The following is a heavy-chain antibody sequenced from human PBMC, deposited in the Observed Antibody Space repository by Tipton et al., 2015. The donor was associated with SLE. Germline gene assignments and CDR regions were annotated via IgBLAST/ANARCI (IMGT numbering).Heavy chain of an antibody. CDR3: ASGWYHGYFQH. D-gene: IGHD6-19*01. V-gene: IGHV3-30*04. CDR2: ISYDGSNK. J-gene: IGHJ1*01. Sequence: SLRLSCAASGFTFSSYAMHWARQAPGKGLEWVAVISYDGSNKYYADSVKGRFTISRDNSKNTLYLQMNSLRAEDTAVYYCASGWYHGYFQHWGQGTLVTVSS. CDR1: GFTFSSYA.